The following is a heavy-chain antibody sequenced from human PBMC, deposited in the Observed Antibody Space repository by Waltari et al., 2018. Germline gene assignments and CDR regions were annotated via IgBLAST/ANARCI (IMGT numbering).Heavy chain of an antibody. CDR3: AKGIKYNSDWYFFFDF. CDR1: GYSFSNYA. D-gene: IGHD6-19*01. J-gene: IGHJ4*02. CDR2: INTNTGTP. V-gene: IGHV7-4-1*02. Sequence: QVQLVQSGSELKAPGASVKISCKASGYSFSNYAIKWVRQAPGQGLEWMGWINTNTGTPTYAQGFTGNFVFSVDTSVTTAYLQISGLRAEDTAVYYCAKGIKYNSDWYFFFDFWGQGTLVTVSS.